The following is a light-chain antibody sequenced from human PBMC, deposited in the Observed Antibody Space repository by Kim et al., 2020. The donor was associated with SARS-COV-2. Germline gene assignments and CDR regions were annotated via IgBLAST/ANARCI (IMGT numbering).Light chain of an antibody. CDR1: QSVSSRY. CDR3: QKDGNT. V-gene: IGKV3-20*01. Sequence: VLTQSPGTLSLSPGERATLSCRTSQSVSSRYLSWYHQRRGHAPRLLIYGASSRATGIPDRCSGSGSGSNFTLTISRLEPEDFEVYLWQKDGNTFGQGTKLEI. CDR2: GAS. J-gene: IGKJ2*01.